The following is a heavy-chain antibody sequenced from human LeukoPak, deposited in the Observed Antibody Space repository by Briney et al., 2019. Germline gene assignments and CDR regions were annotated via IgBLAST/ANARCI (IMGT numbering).Heavy chain of an antibody. CDR2: FDPEDGET. CDR3: ATDLISYGSGGYSGICSGY. V-gene: IGHV1-24*01. CDR1: GYTLTELS. D-gene: IGHD3-10*01. Sequence: ASVKVSCKVSGYTLTELSMHWVRQAPGKGLEWMGGFDPEDGETIYAQKFQGRVTMTEDTSTDTAYMELSSLRSEDTAVYYCATDLISYGSGGYSGICSGYWGQGTLVTVSS. J-gene: IGHJ4*02.